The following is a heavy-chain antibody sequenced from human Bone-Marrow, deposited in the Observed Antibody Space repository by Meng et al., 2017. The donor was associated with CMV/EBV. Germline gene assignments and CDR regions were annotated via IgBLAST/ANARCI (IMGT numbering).Heavy chain of an antibody. CDR3: AKGSPVSSMDV. D-gene: IGHD2-8*01. CDR2: ISYDGSNK. CDR1: GFTFSSYA. Sequence: GESLKISCAASGFTFSSYAMHWVRQAPGKGLEWVAVISYDGSNKYYADSVKGRFTISRDNAKNSLSLQMKSLRAEDTAVYYCAKGSPVSSMDVWGQGATVTCSS. J-gene: IGHJ6*01. V-gene: IGHV3-30-3*01.